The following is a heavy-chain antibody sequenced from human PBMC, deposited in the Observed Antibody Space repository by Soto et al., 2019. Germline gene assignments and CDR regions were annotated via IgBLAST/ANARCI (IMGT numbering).Heavy chain of an antibody. CDR2: ISGSGGST. Sequence: GGSLRLSCAASGFTFSSYAMSWVRQAPGQGLEWVSGISGSGGSTYYADSVKGRFTISRDNAKNSLYLQMNSLRAEDTALYSCAKDAVDDGKAAAGQFDYWGQGTLVTVSS. D-gene: IGHD6-13*01. J-gene: IGHJ4*02. V-gene: IGHV3-23*01. CDR1: GFTFSSYA. CDR3: AKDAVDDGKAAAGQFDY.